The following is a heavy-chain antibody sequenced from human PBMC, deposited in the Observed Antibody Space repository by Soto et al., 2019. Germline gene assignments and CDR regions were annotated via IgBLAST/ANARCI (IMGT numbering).Heavy chain of an antibody. CDR1: GGSFSGYY. CDR2: INHSGST. CDR3: ARAMGLGANWFDP. V-gene: IGHV4-34*01. J-gene: IGHJ5*02. D-gene: IGHD3-16*01. Sequence: PSETLSLTCAVYGGSFSGYYWSWIRQPPGKGLEWIGEINHSGSTNYNPSLKSRVTISVDTSKNQFSLKLSSVTAADTAVYYCARAMGLGANWFDPWGQGTLVTVSS.